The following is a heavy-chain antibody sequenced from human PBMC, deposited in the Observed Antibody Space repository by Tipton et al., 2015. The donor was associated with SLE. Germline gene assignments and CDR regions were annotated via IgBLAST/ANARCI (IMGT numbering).Heavy chain of an antibody. V-gene: IGHV4-39*07. CDR1: GGSISGSNYY. D-gene: IGHD6-13*01. Sequence: TLSLTCTVSGGSISGSNYYWGWIRQPPGQGLEWIGSIYYSGLTYYNPSLKSRVTISADTSKNQFSLNLRSVTAADTAVYYCARGLRADSTSHFDHWGPGTLVTVSS. J-gene: IGHJ4*02. CDR2: IYYSGLT. CDR3: ARGLRADSTSHFDH.